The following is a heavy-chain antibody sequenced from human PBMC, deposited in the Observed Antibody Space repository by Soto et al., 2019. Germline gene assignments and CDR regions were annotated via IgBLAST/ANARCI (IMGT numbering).Heavy chain of an antibody. Sequence: QVQLVQSGAEVKKPGSSVKVSCKASGGTSSSESISWLRQAPGQGLEWMGRIIPMFGIAKYAQKFQGRVTLTADRSSHTAYMELSSLRSDDTAVYFCARGTPVPTYFFDSWGQGTLLSVSS. D-gene: IGHD4-17*01. CDR2: IIPMFGIA. J-gene: IGHJ4*02. V-gene: IGHV1-69*02. CDR1: GGTSSSES. CDR3: ARGTPVPTYFFDS.